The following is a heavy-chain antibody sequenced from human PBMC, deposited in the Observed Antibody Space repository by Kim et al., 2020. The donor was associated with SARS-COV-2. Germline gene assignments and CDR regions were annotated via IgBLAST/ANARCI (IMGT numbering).Heavy chain of an antibody. CDR2: INHSGST. D-gene: IGHD6-6*01. V-gene: IGHV4-34*01. J-gene: IGHJ6*03. CDR3: ARGIAARLHHYYYYMDV. CDR1: GGSFSGYY. Sequence: SETLSLTCAVYGGSFSGYYWSWIRQPPGKGLEWIGEINHSGSTNYNPSLKSRVTISVDTSKNQFSLKLSSVTAADTAVYYCARGIAARLHHYYYYMDVWG.